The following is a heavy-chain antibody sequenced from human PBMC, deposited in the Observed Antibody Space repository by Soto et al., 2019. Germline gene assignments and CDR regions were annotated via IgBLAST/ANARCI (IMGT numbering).Heavy chain of an antibody. V-gene: IGHV4-31*03. CDR3: ARGALRPYYYGMDV. CDR1: GGSISSGGYY. Sequence: PSETLSLTCTVSGGSISSGGYYWSWIRQHPGKGLEWIGYIYYSGSTYYNPSLKSRVTISVDTSKNQSSLKLSSVTAADTAVYYCARGALRPYYYGMDVWGQGTTVTV. CDR2: IYYSGST. D-gene: IGHD3-16*01. J-gene: IGHJ6*02.